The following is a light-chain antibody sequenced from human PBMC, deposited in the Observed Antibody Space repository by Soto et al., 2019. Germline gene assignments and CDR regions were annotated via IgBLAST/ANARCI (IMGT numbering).Light chain of an antibody. J-gene: IGLJ2*01. CDR3: AAWDDSLHAVV. CDR1: RSNIGSNT. Sequence: QSVLTLPPSASGTPGQRVTISCSGSRSNIGSNTVNWYQQLPGTAPKLLIFSNNQRPSGVPDRFSGSKSGTSASLAISGLQSDDEAEYYCAAWDDSLHAVVFGGGTKLPVL. V-gene: IGLV1-44*01. CDR2: SNN.